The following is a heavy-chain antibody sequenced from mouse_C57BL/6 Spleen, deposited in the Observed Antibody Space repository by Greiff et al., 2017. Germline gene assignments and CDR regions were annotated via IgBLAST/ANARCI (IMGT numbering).Heavy chain of an antibody. J-gene: IGHJ3*01. Sequence: VKLQQPGAELVRPGSSVKLSCKASGYTFTSYWMDWVKQRPGQGLEWIGNIYPSDSETHYNQKFKDKATLTVDKSSSTAYMQLSSLTSEDSAVYYCARGSSYLAWFAYWGQGTLVTVSA. CDR2: IYPSDSET. D-gene: IGHD1-1*01. CDR1: GYTFTSYW. CDR3: ARGSSYLAWFAY. V-gene: IGHV1-61*01.